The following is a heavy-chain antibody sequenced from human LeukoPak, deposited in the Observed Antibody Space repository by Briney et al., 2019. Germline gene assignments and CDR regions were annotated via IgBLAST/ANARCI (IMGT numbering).Heavy chain of an antibody. D-gene: IGHD3-10*01. V-gene: IGHV5-10-1*01. CDR2: IDPSDSYT. CDR1: GYSFTSYW. CDR3: ARTPPLLWFGELLFHTNWFDP. Sequence: GESLKISCKGSGYSFTSYWISWVRQMPGKGLEWMGRIDPSDSYTNYSPSFQGHVTISADKSISTVYPQWSSLKASDTAMYYCARTPPLLWFGELLFHTNWFDPWGQGTLVTVSS. J-gene: IGHJ5*02.